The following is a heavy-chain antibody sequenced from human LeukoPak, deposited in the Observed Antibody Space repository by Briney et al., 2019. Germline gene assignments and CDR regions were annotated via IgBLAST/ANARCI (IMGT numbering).Heavy chain of an antibody. CDR3: ARLAGATSDHWFDP. CDR2: IYPGDSDT. Sequence: GAPLQISCEGAGSIFTSYWIGGGRPLRGKGVEGMGIIYPGDSDTRYSPSFQGQVTISADKSISPAYLQWSSLKASDTAMYYCARLAGATSDHWFDPWGQGTLVTVSS. CDR1: GSIFTSYW. J-gene: IGHJ5*02. D-gene: IGHD1-26*01. V-gene: IGHV5-51*01.